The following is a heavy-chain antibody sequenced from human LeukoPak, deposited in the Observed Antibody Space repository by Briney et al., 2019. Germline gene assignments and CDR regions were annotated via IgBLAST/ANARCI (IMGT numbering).Heavy chain of an antibody. J-gene: IGHJ4*02. V-gene: IGHV4-31*03. CDR2: IYYSGST. CDR3: ARGHHPGGGYNLKYYFDY. D-gene: IGHD5-24*01. CDR1: GGSISSGGYY. Sequence: SETLSLTCTVSGGSISSGGYYWSWIRQHPGKGLEWIGYIYYSGSTYYNPSLKSRVTISVDTSKNQFSLKLSSVTAADTAVYYCARGHHPGGGYNLKYYFDYWGQGTLVTVSS.